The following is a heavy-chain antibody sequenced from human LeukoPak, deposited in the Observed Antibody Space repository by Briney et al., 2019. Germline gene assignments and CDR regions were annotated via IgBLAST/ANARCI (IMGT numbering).Heavy chain of an antibody. CDR2: ISSSSSSYI. CDR3: ARDPSITMVRGVPDY. D-gene: IGHD3-10*01. V-gene: IGHV3-21*01. Sequence: PGGSLRLSCAASGFTFSSYSMNWVRQAPGKGLEWVSSISSSSSSYIYYADSVKGRFTISRDNAKNSLYLQMNSLRAEDTAVYYCARDPSITMVRGVPDYWGQGTLVTVSS. J-gene: IGHJ4*02. CDR1: GFTFSSYS.